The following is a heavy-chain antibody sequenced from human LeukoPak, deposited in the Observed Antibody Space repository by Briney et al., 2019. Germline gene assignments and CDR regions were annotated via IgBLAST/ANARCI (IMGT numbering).Heavy chain of an antibody. CDR3: ARETRNQLWLHYYYYMDV. J-gene: IGHJ6*03. D-gene: IGHD5-18*01. V-gene: IGHV4-59*01. CDR2: IYYSGST. Sequence: PSETLSLTSTVSGGSISSYYWSWIRQPPGKGLEWIGYIYYSGSTNYNPSLKSRVTISVDTSKNQFSLKLSSVTAADTAVYYCARETRNQLWLHYYYYMDVWGKGTTVTVSS. CDR1: GGSISSYY.